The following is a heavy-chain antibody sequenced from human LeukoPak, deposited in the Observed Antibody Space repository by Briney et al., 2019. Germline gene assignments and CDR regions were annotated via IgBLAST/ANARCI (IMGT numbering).Heavy chain of an antibody. D-gene: IGHD5-24*01. J-gene: IGHJ4*02. CDR3: AREGDPDGYITYFDY. V-gene: IGHV4-59*01. Sequence: SETLSLTSTVSGGSISSYYWSWIRQPPGKGLEWIGYIYYSGSTNYNPSLKSRVTVSVDTSKNQFSLKLSSVTAADTAVYYCAREGDPDGYITYFDYWGQGTLVTVSS. CDR2: IYYSGST. CDR1: GGSISSYY.